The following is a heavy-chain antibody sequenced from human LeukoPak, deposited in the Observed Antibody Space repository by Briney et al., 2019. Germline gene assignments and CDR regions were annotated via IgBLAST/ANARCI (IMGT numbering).Heavy chain of an antibody. V-gene: IGHV1-18*01. CDR2: ISAYNGYT. Sequence: ASVKVSCKASGYTLTSYGISWVRQAPGQGLEWMGWISAYNGYTKYAEKLQGRVTMTTDTSTSTAYMELRSLRSDDTAVYYCARAKCGSSGYYWFDPWGQGTLVTVSS. CDR1: GYTLTSYG. J-gene: IGHJ5*02. D-gene: IGHD3-22*01. CDR3: ARAKCGSSGYYWFDP.